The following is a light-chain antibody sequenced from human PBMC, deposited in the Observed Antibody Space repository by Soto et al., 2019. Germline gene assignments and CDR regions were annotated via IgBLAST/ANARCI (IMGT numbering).Light chain of an antibody. J-gene: IGLJ2*01. CDR3: QTWGAGIRV. V-gene: IGLV4-69*01. Sequence: QSVLTQSPSASASLGASVTLTCTLSSGHRNYAIAWHQQHPEKGPRYLMKVNIDGSHNKGDRIPYRFSRSSSAAERYLTISSLQYEDEADYYCQTWGAGIRVFGGGTKLTVL. CDR2: VNIDGSH. CDR1: SGHRNYA.